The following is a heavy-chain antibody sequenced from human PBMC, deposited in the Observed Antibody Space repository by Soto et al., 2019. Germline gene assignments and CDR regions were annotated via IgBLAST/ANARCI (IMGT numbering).Heavy chain of an antibody. Sequence: GGSLRLSCAASGFTFSSYGMHWVRQAPGKGLEWVAVISYDGSNKYYADSVKGRFTISRDNSKNTLYLQMNSLRAEDTAVYYCAKDHSRGYDKGYYYYYMDVWGKGTTVTVSS. J-gene: IGHJ6*03. CDR1: GFTFSSYG. D-gene: IGHD5-12*01. CDR2: ISYDGSNK. V-gene: IGHV3-30*18. CDR3: AKDHSRGYDKGYYYYYMDV.